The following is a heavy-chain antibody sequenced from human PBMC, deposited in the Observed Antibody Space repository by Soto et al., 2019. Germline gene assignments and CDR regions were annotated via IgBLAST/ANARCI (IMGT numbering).Heavy chain of an antibody. Sequence: PGGSLRLSCAASGFTFSSYSMNWVRQAPGKGLEWVSSISSSSSYIYYADSVKGRFTISRDNAKNSLYLQMNSLRAEDTAVYYCARGATTVEHYYYYGLDVWGQGTTVTVSS. CDR2: ISSSSSYI. J-gene: IGHJ6*02. V-gene: IGHV3-21*01. CDR1: GFTFSSYS. D-gene: IGHD4-17*01. CDR3: ARGATTVEHYYYYGLDV.